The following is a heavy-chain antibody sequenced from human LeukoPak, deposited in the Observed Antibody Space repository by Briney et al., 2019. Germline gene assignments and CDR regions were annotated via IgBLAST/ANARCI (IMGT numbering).Heavy chain of an antibody. J-gene: IGHJ4*02. D-gene: IGHD2-15*01. V-gene: IGHV3-53*01. CDR2: IYSGGST. CDR1: GFTVSSNY. CDR3: ATLPGSPEGYCSGGSCYYFDY. Sequence: PGGSLRLSCAASGFTVSSNYMSWARQAPGKGLEWVSVIYSGGSTYYADSVKGRFTISRDNSKNTLYLQMNSLRAEDTAVYYCATLPGSPEGYCSGGSCYYFDYWGQGTLVTVSS.